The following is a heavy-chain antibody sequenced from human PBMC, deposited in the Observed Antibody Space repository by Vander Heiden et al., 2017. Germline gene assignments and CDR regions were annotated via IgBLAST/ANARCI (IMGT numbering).Heavy chain of an antibody. V-gene: IGHV3-23*01. J-gene: IGHJ5*01. D-gene: IGHD2-2*03. CDR2: ISASGATT. CDR3: AKNGYCSSSSCLSYNWFDS. Sequence: EVLLLESGGGLAQPGGSLRLSCAASGFTFSTYAMPWVRQAPGQGLEWVSVISASGATTHYADSVKGRFTISRDNSRNTVYLQMNSLRDEDTAVYYCAKNGYCSSSSCLSYNWFDSWGQGTLVTVSS. CDR1: GFTFSTYA.